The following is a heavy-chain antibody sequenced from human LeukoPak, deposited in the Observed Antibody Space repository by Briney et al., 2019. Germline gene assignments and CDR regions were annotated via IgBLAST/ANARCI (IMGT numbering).Heavy chain of an antibody. CDR1: GFTFSSYG. D-gene: IGHD2-2*01. J-gene: IGHJ5*02. V-gene: IGHV3-30*18. CDR2: ISYDGSNK. CDR3: AKGIEVVPAATYGWFDP. Sequence: PGRSLRLSCAASGFTFSSYGMHWVRQAPGKGLEWVAVISYDGSNKYYADSVKGRFTISRDNSKSTLYLQMNSLRAEDTAVYYCAKGIEVVPAATYGWFDPWGQGTLVTVSS.